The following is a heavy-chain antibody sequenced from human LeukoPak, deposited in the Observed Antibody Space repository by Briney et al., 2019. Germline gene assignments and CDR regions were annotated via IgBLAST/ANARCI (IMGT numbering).Heavy chain of an antibody. V-gene: IGHV3-30*01. D-gene: IGHD6-13*01. CDR2: MSYDGSNR. J-gene: IGHJ4*02. CDR1: GFSFSSDA. Sequence: PGGSLRLSCAASGFSFSSDALHWVRQAPGKGLEWVAVMSYDGSNRYYADSVKGRFTISRDNSKNTLYLQMNSLRAEDTAVYYCARDTRQGGIAAAAIDYWGQGTLVTVSS. CDR3: ARDTRQGGIAAAAIDY.